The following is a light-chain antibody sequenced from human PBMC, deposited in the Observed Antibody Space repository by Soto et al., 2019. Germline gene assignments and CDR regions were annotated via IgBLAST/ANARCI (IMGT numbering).Light chain of an antibody. CDR2: EVS. CDR3: SSYTSSSTLCV. Sequence: QSALTQPASVSGSPGQSITISCTGTSSDIGNYDFVSWYQQVPGTAPKAMIYEVSSRPSGVSNRFSGSKSGNTASLTISGLQAEDEADYYCSSYTSSSTLCVFGTGTKLTVL. J-gene: IGLJ1*01. CDR1: SSDIGNYDF. V-gene: IGLV2-14*01.